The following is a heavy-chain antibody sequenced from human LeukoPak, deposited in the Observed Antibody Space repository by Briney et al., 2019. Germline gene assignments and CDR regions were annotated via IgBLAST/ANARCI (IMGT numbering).Heavy chain of an antibody. CDR1: GFTFSSYA. D-gene: IGHD3-16*02. CDR3: AKSLTFGGVIIIRYFDH. Sequence: GGSLRLSCAASGFTFSSYAMSWVRQAPGKGLEWVSAISGSGGSTYYADSVKGRFTISRDNSKNTLYLQMNSLRAEDTAVYYCAKSLTFGGVIIIRYFDHWGQGTLVTVSS. J-gene: IGHJ4*02. V-gene: IGHV3-23*01. CDR2: ISGSGGST.